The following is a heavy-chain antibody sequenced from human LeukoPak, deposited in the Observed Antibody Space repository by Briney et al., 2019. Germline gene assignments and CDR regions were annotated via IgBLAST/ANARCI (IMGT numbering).Heavy chain of an antibody. D-gene: IGHD5-18*01. CDR3: AREVGIQLWTTH. Sequence: GGSLRLSCAASGFTFSSYSMNWVRQPPGKGLEWVSSISSSSSYIYYADSVKGRFTISRDNAKNSLYLQMNSLRAEDTAVYYCAREVGIQLWTTHWGQGTLVTVSS. J-gene: IGHJ4*02. CDR2: ISSSSSYI. CDR1: GFTFSSYS. V-gene: IGHV3-21*01.